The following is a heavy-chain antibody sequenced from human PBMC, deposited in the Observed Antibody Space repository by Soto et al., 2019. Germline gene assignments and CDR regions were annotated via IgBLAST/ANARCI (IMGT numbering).Heavy chain of an antibody. J-gene: IGHJ6*03. CDR1: GGSISSYY. CDR3: ARAPRRPGLDYYYYYMDV. CDR2: IYYSGST. D-gene: IGHD6-6*01. V-gene: IGHV4-59*08. Sequence: PSETLSLTCTVSGGSISSYYWSWIRQPPGKGLEWIGYIYYSGSTNYNPSLKSRVTISVDTSKNQFSLKLSSVTAADTAVFYCARAPRRPGLDYYYYYMDVWGKGTTVTVSS.